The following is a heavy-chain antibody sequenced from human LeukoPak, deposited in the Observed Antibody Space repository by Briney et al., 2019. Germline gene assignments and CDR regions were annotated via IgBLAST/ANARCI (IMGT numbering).Heavy chain of an antibody. D-gene: IGHD6-13*01. CDR3: ARDRRIAAQLDDAFDI. V-gene: IGHV1-69*05. CDR2: IIPIFGTA. CDR1: GGTFSSYA. Sequence: SVKVSCKASGGTFSSYAISWVRQAPGQGLEWMGGIIPIFGTANYAQKFQGRVTITTDESTSTAYMELSGLRSEDTAVYYCARDRRIAAQLDDAFDIWGQGTMVTVSS. J-gene: IGHJ3*02.